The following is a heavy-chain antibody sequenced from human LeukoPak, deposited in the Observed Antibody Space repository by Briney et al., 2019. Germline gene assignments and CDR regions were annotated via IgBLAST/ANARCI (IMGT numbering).Heavy chain of an antibody. J-gene: IGHJ4*02. CDR2: INHSGST. Sequence: NTSETLSLTCAVYGGSFSGYYWSWIRQPPGKGLEWIGEINHSGSTNYNPSLKSRVTISVDTSKNQFSLKLSSVTAADRAVYYCAARRYYYDSSGYYPRDYWGQGTLVTVSS. CDR3: AARRYYYDSSGYYPRDY. D-gene: IGHD3-22*01. V-gene: IGHV4-34*01. CDR1: GGSFSGYY.